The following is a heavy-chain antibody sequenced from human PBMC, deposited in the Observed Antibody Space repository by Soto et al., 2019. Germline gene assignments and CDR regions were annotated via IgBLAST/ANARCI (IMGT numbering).Heavy chain of an antibody. CDR1: KFIFRDYY. D-gene: IGHD4-17*01. V-gene: IGHV3-11*01. CDR3: ARDTLPTDFGLGWDV. Sequence: GASLRLSCAASKFIFRDYYMSWIRQAPGKGLEWVSYISNSGTTIYYADSVKRRFTIARDNAKKSLYLQMNSLRAEDTAVYYCARDTLPTDFGLGWDVWGQGTTVTVSS. J-gene: IGHJ6*02. CDR2: ISNSGTTI.